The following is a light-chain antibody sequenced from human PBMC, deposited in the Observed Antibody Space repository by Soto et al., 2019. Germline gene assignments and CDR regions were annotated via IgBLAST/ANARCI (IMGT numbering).Light chain of an antibody. J-gene: IGKJ2*01. CDR3: QPFGSSLYT. CDR2: AAS. CDR1: QSVSSSN. V-gene: IGKV3-20*01. Sequence: EIVLTQSPGTLSLSPGERATLSCRASQSVSSSNLAWYQQKPGQAPRPLIYAASSRATGIPDRLRGSGSGTDFALTISRLEPEDVAVYYCQPFGSSLYTFGPGTKLEI.